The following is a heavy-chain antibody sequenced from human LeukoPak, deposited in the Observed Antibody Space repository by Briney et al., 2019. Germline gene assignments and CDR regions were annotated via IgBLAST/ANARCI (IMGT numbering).Heavy chain of an antibody. Sequence: GGSLRLSCAASGFTFSSYNINWVRQAPGKGLEWVSSISSNSGYIYYADTVKGRFTISRDNARNLLFLQMNGLRAEDTAVYYCARGRSITLLRGVAMSDGFDIWGQGAMVAVSS. CDR3: ARGRSITLLRGVAMSDGFDI. D-gene: IGHD3-10*01. CDR2: ISSNSGYI. V-gene: IGHV3-21*06. J-gene: IGHJ3*02. CDR1: GFTFSSYN.